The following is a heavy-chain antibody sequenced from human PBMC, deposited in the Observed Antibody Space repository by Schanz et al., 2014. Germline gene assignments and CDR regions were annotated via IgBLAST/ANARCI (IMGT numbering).Heavy chain of an antibody. CDR1: GFTFSSYN. CDR3: ARADFWTGYASLDYYYGMDV. Sequence: VQLVESGGGVVQPGGSLRLSCAASGFTFSSYNINWVRQAPGKGLEYISSISPSSSYIYYADSMKGRFTISRDNAKNSLYLQMNSLRAEDTAVYYCARADFWTGYASLDYYYGMDVWGQGTTVTVSS. J-gene: IGHJ6*02. V-gene: IGHV3-21*01. D-gene: IGHD3-3*01. CDR2: ISPSSSYI.